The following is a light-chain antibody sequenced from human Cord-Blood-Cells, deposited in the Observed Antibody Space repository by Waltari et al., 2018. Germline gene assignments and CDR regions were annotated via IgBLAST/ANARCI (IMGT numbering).Light chain of an antibody. Sequence: DIQMTQSPSSLSASVGDRGTFTCRASQGISNYLAWYQQKPGKVPKLLIYAASTLQSVVPSRFSGSGSGTDFTLTISSLQPEDVATYYCQKYNSAPWTFGQGTKVEIK. CDR2: AAS. J-gene: IGKJ1*01. CDR1: QGISNY. V-gene: IGKV1-27*01. CDR3: QKYNSAPWT.